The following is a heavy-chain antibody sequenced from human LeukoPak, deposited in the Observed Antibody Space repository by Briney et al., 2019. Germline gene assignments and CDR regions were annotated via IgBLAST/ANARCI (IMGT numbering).Heavy chain of an antibody. CDR1: GGSISSGGYS. J-gene: IGHJ5*02. CDR2: IYHSGST. V-gene: IGHV4-30-2*01. Sequence: SQTLSLTCAVSGGSISSGGYSWSWIRQPPGTGLEWLGYIYHSGSTYYNPSLKSRVTISVNRSKNQFSLKLSSVTAADTAVYYCARADIAAAGTHFWFEPWGQGTLVTVSS. D-gene: IGHD6-13*01. CDR3: ARADIAAAGTHFWFEP.